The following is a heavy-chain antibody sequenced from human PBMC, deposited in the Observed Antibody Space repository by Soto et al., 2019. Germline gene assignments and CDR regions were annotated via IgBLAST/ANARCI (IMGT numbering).Heavy chain of an antibody. V-gene: IGHV5-10-1*01. CDR1: GYSFTSYW. D-gene: IGHD6-19*01. Sequence: GESLKISCKGSGYSFTSYWISWVRQMPGKGLEWMGRIDPSDSYTNYSPSFQGHVTISADKSISTAYLQWSSLKAADTAMYYCARHSGEQWLEAHFDYWGQGTLVTVSS. CDR3: ARHSGEQWLEAHFDY. J-gene: IGHJ4*02. CDR2: IDPSDSYT.